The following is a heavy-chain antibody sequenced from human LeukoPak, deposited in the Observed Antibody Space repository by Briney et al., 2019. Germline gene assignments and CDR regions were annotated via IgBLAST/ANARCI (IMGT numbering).Heavy chain of an antibody. Sequence: SVKVSCKASGGTFSNYAISWVRQAPGEGLEWMGGIFPVFGTAYYAQKFQARVTITTDESTSTGYMEMSSLRSEDTAIYYCARGNYWSEFDYWGQGTLVTASS. D-gene: IGHD2-8*02. J-gene: IGHJ4*02. CDR1: GGTFSNYA. V-gene: IGHV1-69*05. CDR2: IFPVFGTA. CDR3: ARGNYWSEFDY.